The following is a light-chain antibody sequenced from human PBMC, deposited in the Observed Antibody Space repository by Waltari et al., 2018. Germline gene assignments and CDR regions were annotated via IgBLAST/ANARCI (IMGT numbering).Light chain of an antibody. CDR2: SNN. CDR1: SSNIGSNP. Sequence: QSVLTQPPSASGTPGQRVTISCSGSSSNIGSNPVNWYQHLPGTAPKLLIYSNNQRPSGVPDRFSASKSGTSASLAIIGLQSEDEADYYCAAWDDSLHGYVFGTGTKVTVL. CDR3: AAWDDSLHGYV. J-gene: IGLJ1*01. V-gene: IGLV1-44*01.